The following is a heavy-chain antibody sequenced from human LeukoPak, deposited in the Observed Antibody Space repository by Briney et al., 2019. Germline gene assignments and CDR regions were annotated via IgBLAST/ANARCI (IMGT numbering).Heavy chain of an antibody. J-gene: IGHJ4*02. CDR1: GYTFTGYY. Sequence: ASVKVSCKASGYTFTGYYMHWVRQAPGQGLEWMGWINPNSGGTNYAQKFQGRVTMTRDTSISTAYMEPSRLRSDDTAVYYCARLGRSKGSGWYYDYWGQGTLVTVSS. D-gene: IGHD6-19*01. CDR3: ARLGRSKGSGWYYDY. V-gene: IGHV1-2*02. CDR2: INPNSGGT.